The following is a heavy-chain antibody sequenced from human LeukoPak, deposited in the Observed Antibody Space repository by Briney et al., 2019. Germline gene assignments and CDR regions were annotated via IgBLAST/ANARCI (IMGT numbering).Heavy chain of an antibody. D-gene: IGHD3-22*01. Sequence: SETLSLTCTVSGGSTSSSSYYWGWIRQPPGKGLEWIGSIYYSGSTYYNPSLKSRVTISVDTSKNQFSLKLSSVTAADTAVYYCARQGGITMIVVVSYDAFDIWGQGTMVTVSS. J-gene: IGHJ3*02. V-gene: IGHV4-39*01. CDR2: IYYSGST. CDR1: GGSTSSSSYY. CDR3: ARQGGITMIVVVSYDAFDI.